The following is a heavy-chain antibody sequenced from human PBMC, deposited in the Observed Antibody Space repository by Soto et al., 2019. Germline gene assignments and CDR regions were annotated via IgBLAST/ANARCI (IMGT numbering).Heavy chain of an antibody. CDR3: ASRKNWNYFDY. J-gene: IGHJ4*02. Sequence: XETLSLTCTVSGCSISSYYWSWIRQPPGKGLEWIGYIYYSGSTNYNPSLKSRVTISVDTSKNQFSLKLSSVTAADTAVYYCASRKNWNYFDYWGQGTLVTVS. CDR1: GCSISSYY. D-gene: IGHD1-1*01. V-gene: IGHV4-59*01. CDR2: IYYSGST.